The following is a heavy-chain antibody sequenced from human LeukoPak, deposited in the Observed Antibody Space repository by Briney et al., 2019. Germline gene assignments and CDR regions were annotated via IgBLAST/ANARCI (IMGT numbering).Heavy chain of an antibody. CDR3: ASRRDGYNGYYYGMDV. J-gene: IGHJ6*02. Sequence: SETLSLTCTVSGGSISNYYWSWIRQPPGKGLEWIGYIYYSGSTNYNPSLKSRVTISVDTSKNQFSLKLSSVTAADTAAYYCASRRDGYNGYYYGMDVWGQGTTVTVSS. V-gene: IGHV4-59*08. CDR2: IYYSGST. CDR1: GGSISNYY. D-gene: IGHD5-24*01.